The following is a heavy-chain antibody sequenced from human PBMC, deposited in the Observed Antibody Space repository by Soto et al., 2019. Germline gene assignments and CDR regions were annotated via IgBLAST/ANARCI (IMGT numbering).Heavy chain of an antibody. Sequence: PSETLSLTCTVSGGSISSYYWSWIRQPPGKGLEWIGYIYYSGSTNYNPSLKSRVTISVDTSKNQFSLKLSSVTAADTAVYYCARFSVDTAMVDHNWFAPRGQGTLVTVSS. CDR2: IYYSGST. D-gene: IGHD5-18*01. CDR1: GGSISSYY. CDR3: ARFSVDTAMVDHNWFAP. V-gene: IGHV4-59*01. J-gene: IGHJ5*02.